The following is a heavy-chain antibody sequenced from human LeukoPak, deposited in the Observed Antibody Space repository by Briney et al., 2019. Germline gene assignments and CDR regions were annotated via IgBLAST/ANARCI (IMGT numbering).Heavy chain of an antibody. Sequence: ASVKVSCKASGYTFTSYAITWVRQAPGQGLEWMGIINLSGGSTSYAQKFQGRVTMTRDMSTSTVYMELSSLRSEDTAVYYCARASPVRGVTGYYYMDVWGKGTTVTVSS. J-gene: IGHJ6*03. D-gene: IGHD3-10*01. V-gene: IGHV1-46*01. CDR3: ARASPVRGVTGYYYMDV. CDR2: INLSGGST. CDR1: GYTFTSYA.